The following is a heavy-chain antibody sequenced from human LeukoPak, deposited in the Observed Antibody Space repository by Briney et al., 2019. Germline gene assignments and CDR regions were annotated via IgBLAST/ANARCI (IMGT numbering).Heavy chain of an antibody. Sequence: ASVKVSCKAPGYTFTSYAMHWVRQAPGQRLEWMGWINAGNGNTKYSQKFQGRVTITRDTSASTAYMELSSLRSEDTAVYYCASMLRWSVYYYGMDVWGQGTTVTVSS. CDR1: GYTFTSYA. J-gene: IGHJ6*02. CDR3: ASMLRWSVYYYGMDV. D-gene: IGHD4-23*01. CDR2: INAGNGNT. V-gene: IGHV1-3*01.